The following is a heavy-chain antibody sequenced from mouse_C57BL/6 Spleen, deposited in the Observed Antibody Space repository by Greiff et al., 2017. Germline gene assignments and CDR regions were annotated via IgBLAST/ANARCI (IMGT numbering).Heavy chain of an antibody. CDR3: ARGGLYGYDGAWFAY. CDR2: INPNYGTT. D-gene: IGHD2-2*01. Sequence: EVQLVESGPELVKPGASVKISCKASGYSFTDYNMNWVKQSNGKSLEWIGVINPNYGTTSYNQKFKGKATLTVDQSSSTAYMQLNSLTSEDSAVYYCARGGLYGYDGAWFAYWGQGTLVTVSA. CDR1: GYSFTDYN. V-gene: IGHV1-39*01. J-gene: IGHJ3*01.